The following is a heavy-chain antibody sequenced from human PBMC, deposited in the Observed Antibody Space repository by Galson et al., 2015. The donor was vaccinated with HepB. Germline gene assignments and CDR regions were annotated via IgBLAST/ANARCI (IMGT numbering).Heavy chain of an antibody. CDR3: ATEDCSGGLCLGH. Sequence: SLTLSWAASGFTFPNYGVHWCRQAPGKGLEWGAVVSHDGNFKDYADSVKGRFTISRDDSKKTLHLQMNSLGAEDTAVYHCATEDCSGGLCLGHWGQGTLVTVSS. CDR2: VSHDGNFK. V-gene: IGHV3-30*03. J-gene: IGHJ4*02. D-gene: IGHD2-15*01. CDR1: GFTFPNYG.